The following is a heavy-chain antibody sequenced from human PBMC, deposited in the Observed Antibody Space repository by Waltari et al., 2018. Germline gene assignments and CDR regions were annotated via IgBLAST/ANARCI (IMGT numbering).Heavy chain of an antibody. V-gene: IGHV4-38-2*01. J-gene: IGHJ6*02. CDR2: IYHSGST. CDR3: ARVPMVRGVLAFMDV. D-gene: IGHD3-10*01. Sequence: QVQLQESGPGLVKPSETLSLTCAVSGYSISSGYYWGWIRQPPGNGLEWIGTIYHSGSTYYNPSLKSRVTISVDTSKNQFSLKLSSVTAADTAVYYCARVPMVRGVLAFMDVWGQGTTVTVSS. CDR1: GYSISSGYY.